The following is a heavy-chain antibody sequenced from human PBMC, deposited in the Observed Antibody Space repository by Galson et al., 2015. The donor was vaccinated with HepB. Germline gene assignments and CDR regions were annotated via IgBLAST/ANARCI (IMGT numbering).Heavy chain of an antibody. D-gene: IGHD6-19*01. CDR1: GFTFSSYA. CDR2: ISGSGGTT. Sequence: SLRLSCAASGFTFSSYAMSWVRQAPGKGLEWVSGISGSGGTTYYADSVMGRFTISRDNSKNTLYLQMNSLRAEDMAVYYCAKSAGYSSGWADSWGQGALVTVSS. V-gene: IGHV3-23*01. J-gene: IGHJ4*02. CDR3: AKSAGYSSGWADS.